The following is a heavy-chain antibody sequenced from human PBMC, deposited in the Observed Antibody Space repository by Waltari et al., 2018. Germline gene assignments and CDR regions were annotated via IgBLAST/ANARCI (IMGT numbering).Heavy chain of an antibody. CDR3: ARAVRIPNRGYYMDV. J-gene: IGHJ6*03. CDR1: GGSISSGDYY. V-gene: IGHV4-30-4*08. D-gene: IGHD2-15*01. CDR2: IYYSGST. Sequence: QVQLQESGPGLVKPSQTLSLTCTVSGGSISSGDYYWSWIRQPPGKGLEWIGYIYYSGSTYYNPALKSRVTISVDTSKNQFSLKLSSVTAADTAVYYCARAVRIPNRGYYMDVWGKGTTVTISS.